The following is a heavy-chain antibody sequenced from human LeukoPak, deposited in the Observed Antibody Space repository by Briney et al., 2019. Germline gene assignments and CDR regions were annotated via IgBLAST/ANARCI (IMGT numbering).Heavy chain of an antibody. CDR3: ARDGGTSGWYGLVDY. CDR1: GFTFTTYG. D-gene: IGHD6-19*01. V-gene: IGHV3-33*01. CDR2: IWYDGSNK. Sequence: GGSLRLSCAASGFTFTTYGMHWVRQAPGKGLEWVVFIWYDGSNKYYADSVKGRFTISRDNSKNTLYVQMNSLRVEDTAVYYCARDGGTSGWYGLVDYWGQGTLVTVSS. J-gene: IGHJ4*02.